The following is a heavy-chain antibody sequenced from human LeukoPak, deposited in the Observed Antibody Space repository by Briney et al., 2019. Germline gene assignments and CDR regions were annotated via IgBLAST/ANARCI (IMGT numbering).Heavy chain of an antibody. CDR1: GFTFSSYS. V-gene: IGHV3-21*01. J-gene: IGHJ4*02. Sequence: PGGSLRLSCAASGFTFSSYSMNWVRQAPGKGLEWVSSISSSSSYIYYADSVKGRFTISRDNAKNSLYLQMNSLRAEDTAVYYCARDMQLMVFSGFDYWGQGTLVTVSS. CDR2: ISSSSSYI. D-gene: IGHD6-13*01. CDR3: ARDMQLMVFSGFDY.